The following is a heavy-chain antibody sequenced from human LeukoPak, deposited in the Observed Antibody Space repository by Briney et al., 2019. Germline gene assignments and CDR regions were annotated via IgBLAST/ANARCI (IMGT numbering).Heavy chain of an antibody. D-gene: IGHD6-13*01. CDR1: GYSFTNYW. J-gene: IGHJ4*02. CDR2: IDPSDSYT. Sequence: ESLKISCKGSGYSFTNYWIGWVRQMPEKGLEWMGRIDPSDSYTNYSPSIQGHVTISADKSISTAYLQWSSLKASDTAMYYCARTGPSSWYDYWGQGTLVTVSS. CDR3: ARTGPSSWYDY. V-gene: IGHV5-10-1*01.